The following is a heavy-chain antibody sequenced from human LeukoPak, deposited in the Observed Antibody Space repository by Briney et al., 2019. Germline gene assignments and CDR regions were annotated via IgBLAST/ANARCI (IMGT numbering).Heavy chain of an antibody. J-gene: IGHJ3*02. CDR2: IYTSGST. D-gene: IGHD7-27*01. V-gene: IGHV4-4*09. CDR3: ASLNWGSGAFDI. CDR1: GGSISSYY. Sequence: PSETLSLTCTVSGGSISSYYWSWIRQPPGKGLEWIGYIYTSGSTNYNPSLKSRVTISVGTSKNQFSLKLSSVTAADTAVYYCASLNWGSGAFDIWGQGTMVTVSS.